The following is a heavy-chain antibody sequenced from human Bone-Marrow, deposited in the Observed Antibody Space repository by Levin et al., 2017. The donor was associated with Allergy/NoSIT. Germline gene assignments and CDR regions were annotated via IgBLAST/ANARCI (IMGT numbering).Heavy chain of an antibody. Sequence: KSSETLSLTCSVSRGAITSHYWTWIRQPPGKGLEWIGYIYHSGTTNYNPSLKGRVTMSVDTPKNQFSLKLNSVTTADTAVYYCARSNDYVPWWFGVDSWGQGTLVTVSS. CDR1: RGAITSHY. D-gene: IGHD3-10*02. J-gene: IGHJ4*02. CDR2: IYHSGTT. V-gene: IGHV4-59*11. CDR3: ARSNDYVPWWFGVDS.